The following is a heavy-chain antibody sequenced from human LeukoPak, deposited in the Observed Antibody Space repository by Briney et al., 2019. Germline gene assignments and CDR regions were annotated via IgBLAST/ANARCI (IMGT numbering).Heavy chain of an antibody. CDR3: ARDLEYSTYERVRGV. CDR1: GVTFSGYS. D-gene: IGHD4-11*01. V-gene: IGHV3-21*01. Sequence: GGSLRLSCAASGVTFSGYSMNWVRQAPGKGLEWVSAITATSPHIYYADSVKGRFTISRDNAKNSLYLQMNSLRAEDTAVYYCARDLEYSTYERVRGVWGKGTTVTVSS. J-gene: IGHJ6*04. CDR2: ITATSPHI.